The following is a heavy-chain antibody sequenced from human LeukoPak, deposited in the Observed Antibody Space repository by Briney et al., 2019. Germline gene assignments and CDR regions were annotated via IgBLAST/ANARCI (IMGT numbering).Heavy chain of an antibody. CDR1: GFTFSSYG. V-gene: IGHV3-23*01. CDR3: AKDDGYSSSWYPDY. J-gene: IGHJ4*02. Sequence: GGSLRLSCAASGFTFSSYGMSWVRQAPGKGLEWVSAISGSGGSTYYADSVKGRFTISRDNSKNTLYLQMNSLRAEDTAVYYCAKDDGYSSSWYPDYWGQGTLVTVSS. CDR2: ISGSGGST. D-gene: IGHD6-13*01.